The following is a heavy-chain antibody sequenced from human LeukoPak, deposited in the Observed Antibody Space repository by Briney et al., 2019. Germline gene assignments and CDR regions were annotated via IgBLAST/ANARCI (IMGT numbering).Heavy chain of an antibody. CDR2: IYAGGGSK. CDR1: GFTFSNFA. CDR3: AKDLTSGDGKWEFDS. V-gene: IGHV3-23*01. Sequence: QAGGSLRLSCAASGFTFSNFATAWVRQSPGKGLEWVSGIYAGGGSKYYADSVRGRFTISRDNARDMVFLQMNSLRGDDTAVYFCAKDLTSGDGKWEFDSWGQGTLVT. D-gene: IGHD3-9*01. J-gene: IGHJ5*01.